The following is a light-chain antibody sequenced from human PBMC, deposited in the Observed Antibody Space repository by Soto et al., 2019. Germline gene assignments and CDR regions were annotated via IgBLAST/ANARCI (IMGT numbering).Light chain of an antibody. CDR1: QSIRTY. CDR2: DSY. J-gene: IGKJ4*01. CDR3: QQRSDWPT. Sequence: EIVLTQSPATLSLSPGERATLYCRASQSIRTYLAWYQQKPGQAPRLLIYDSYTRASGIPARFSGTGSGTDFTLTISSLEPEDFAFYYCQQRSDWPTFGGGTKVEI. V-gene: IGKV3-11*01.